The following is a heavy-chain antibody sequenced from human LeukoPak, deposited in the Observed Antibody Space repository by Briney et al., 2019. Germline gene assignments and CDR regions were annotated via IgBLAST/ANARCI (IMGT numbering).Heavy chain of an antibody. CDR3: ASEDNTGSSAY. Sequence: GGSLRLSCAASGFDFGAYEMNWVRQAPGKGLEWVSYIAGSDTTTYYADSVKGRFTISRDNAKSSLYLQMSSLRGDDTALYYCASEDNTGSSAYWDQGTLVTVSS. CDR1: GFDFGAYE. D-gene: IGHD3-22*01. J-gene: IGHJ4*02. CDR2: IAGSDTTT. V-gene: IGHV3-48*03.